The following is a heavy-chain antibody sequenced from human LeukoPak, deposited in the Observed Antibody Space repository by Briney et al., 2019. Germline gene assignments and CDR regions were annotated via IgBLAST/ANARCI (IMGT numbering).Heavy chain of an antibody. CDR3: ATEGGSGSYYGDDAFDM. J-gene: IGHJ3*02. D-gene: IGHD3-10*01. CDR1: GFSFTNTW. V-gene: IGHV3-15*01. Sequence: PGGSLRLSCEASGFSFTNTWMSWVRQAPGKGLEWVGRVKSEADDGTTDYAAPVQGRFTISRDDSKNTLSLQMNSLKTEDTAVYYCATEGGSGSYYGDDAFDMWGQGTMVTVSS. CDR2: VKSEADDGTT.